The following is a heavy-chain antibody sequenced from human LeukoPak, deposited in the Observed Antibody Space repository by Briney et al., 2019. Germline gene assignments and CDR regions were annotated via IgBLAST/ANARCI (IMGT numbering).Heavy chain of an antibody. CDR3: ARGKVWVVVPAAINY. V-gene: IGHV3-48*01. D-gene: IGHD2-2*01. Sequence: KPGGSLRLSCAASGFTFSSYNMNWVRQAPGKGLEWVSYISSSSSSIYYADSVKGRFTISRDNSKNTLYLQMNSLRAEDTAVYYCARGKVWVVVPAAINYWGQGTLVTVSS. J-gene: IGHJ4*02. CDR2: ISSSSSSI. CDR1: GFTFSSYN.